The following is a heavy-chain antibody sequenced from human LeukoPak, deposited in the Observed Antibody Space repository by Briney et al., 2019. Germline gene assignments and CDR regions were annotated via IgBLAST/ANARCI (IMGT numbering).Heavy chain of an antibody. J-gene: IGHJ4*02. CDR3: ARDVGATPGYFDY. V-gene: IGHV4-59*01. CDR1: GGSISSYY. D-gene: IGHD1-26*01. CDR2: IYNSGST. Sequence: SETLYLTCTVSGGSISSYYWSWVRQPPGKGLEWIGYIYNSGSTNYNPSLKSRVTISVDTSKNQFSLKLSSVTAADTAVYYCARDVGATPGYFDYWGQGTLVTVSS.